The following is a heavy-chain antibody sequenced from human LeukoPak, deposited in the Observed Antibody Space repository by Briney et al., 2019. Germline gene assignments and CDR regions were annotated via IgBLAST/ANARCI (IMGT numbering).Heavy chain of an antibody. CDR1: GYTFTNYY. D-gene: IGHD4-23*01. CDR3: ARVGAYGGNSGSWFY. J-gene: IGHJ4*02. Sequence: GASVKVSCKASGYTFTNYYIHWVRQAPGQGLEWMGIIKPTGGDTSYAQKFQGRVTMTRDTSTSTAYMELSSLRSEDTAVYYCARVGAYGGNSGSWFYWGQGTLVTVSS. CDR2: IKPTGGDT. V-gene: IGHV1-46*01.